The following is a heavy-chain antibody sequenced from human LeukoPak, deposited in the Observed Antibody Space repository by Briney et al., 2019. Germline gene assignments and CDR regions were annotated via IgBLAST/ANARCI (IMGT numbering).Heavy chain of an antibody. CDR1: GFTFNVYA. J-gene: IGHJ3*02. D-gene: IGHD5-18*01. V-gene: IGHV3-23*01. CDR2: ISDFGSTT. Sequence: PGGSLRLSCTASGFTFNVYAMGWVRQAPGKGLEWVSSISDFGSTTYYADSVKGRFTIPRDNSNNTLYLQMTSLRVEDTAVYYCAKDGGFTYGLNAFDMWGQGTVVTVSS. CDR3: AKDGGFTYGLNAFDM.